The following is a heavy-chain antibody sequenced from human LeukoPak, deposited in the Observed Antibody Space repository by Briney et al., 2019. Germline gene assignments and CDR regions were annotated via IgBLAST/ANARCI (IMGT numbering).Heavy chain of an antibody. V-gene: IGHV4-30-2*01. CDR2: IYHSGSA. Sequence: SQTLSLTCAVSGGSISSGGYSWSWIRQPPGKGLEWIGYIYHSGSAYYNPSLKSRVTISVDRSKNQFSLNLSFVTAADTAVYYCAREGYCSGGSCDNWFDPWGQGTLVTVSS. D-gene: IGHD2-15*01. CDR3: AREGYCSGGSCDNWFDP. CDR1: GGSISSGGYS. J-gene: IGHJ5*02.